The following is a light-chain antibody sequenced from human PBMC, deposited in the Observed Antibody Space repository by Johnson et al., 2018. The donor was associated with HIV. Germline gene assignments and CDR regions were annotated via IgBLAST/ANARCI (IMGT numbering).Light chain of an antibody. CDR2: DND. CDR1: NSNIGNNY. Sequence: QSVLTQPPSVSAAPGQTVTIPRSGNNSNIGNNYVSWYQHLPGTAPKLLIYDNDQRPSGIPDRFSGSKSGTSATLDITGLQTGDGAEYYCGTWDSSLSAYVFGTGTKVTVL. V-gene: IGLV1-51*01. J-gene: IGLJ1*01. CDR3: GTWDSSLSAYV.